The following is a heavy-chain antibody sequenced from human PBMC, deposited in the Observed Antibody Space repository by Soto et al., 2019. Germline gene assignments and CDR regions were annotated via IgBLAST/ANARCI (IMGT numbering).Heavy chain of an antibody. V-gene: IGHV1-18*01. CDR1: GYTFTSYG. CDR3: AHTIQDYGDYEGWCNFDY. CDR2: ISAYNGNT. Sequence: ASVKVSCKASGYTFTSYGISWVRQAPGQGLEWMGWISAYNGNTNYAQKLQGRVTMTTDTSTSTAYMELRSLRSDDTAVYYCAHTIQDYGDYEGWCNFDYWGQGTLVTVSS. J-gene: IGHJ4*02. D-gene: IGHD4-17*01.